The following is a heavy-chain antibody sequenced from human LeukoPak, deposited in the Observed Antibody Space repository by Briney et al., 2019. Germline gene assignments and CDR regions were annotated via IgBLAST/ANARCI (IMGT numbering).Heavy chain of an antibody. Sequence: SETLSLTCTVSGGSISSSGYYWGWIRQPPGKGLEWIASIYYSGSTYYNPSLKSRVTISVDTSKNQLSLKLSSLTAADRAVYYCARHEYSGSYYGLSWFDPWGQGTLVTVSS. CDR3: ARHEYSGSYYGLSWFDP. J-gene: IGHJ5*02. CDR1: GGSISSSGYY. CDR2: IYYSGST. D-gene: IGHD1-26*01. V-gene: IGHV4-39*01.